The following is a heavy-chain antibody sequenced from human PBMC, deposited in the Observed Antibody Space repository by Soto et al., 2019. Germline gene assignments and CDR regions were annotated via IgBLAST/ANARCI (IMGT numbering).Heavy chain of an antibody. D-gene: IGHD2-21*02. CDR3: VQSRCGAACLQSYSSHSYYGLDV. CDR1: GLSLSTTGVG. Sequence: QITLKESGPPLVKPTQTLTLTCTFSGLSLSTTGVGVGWIRQPPGKALEWLALIYWDDDKRYSPSLKSRLTITKDTSKNPVVLTMTNTDPVDTATYYCVQSRCGAACLQSYSSHSYYGLDVWGQGTTVTVSS. CDR2: IYWDDDK. V-gene: IGHV2-5*02. J-gene: IGHJ6*02.